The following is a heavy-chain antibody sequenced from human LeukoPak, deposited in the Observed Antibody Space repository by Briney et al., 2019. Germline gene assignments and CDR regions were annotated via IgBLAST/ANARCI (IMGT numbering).Heavy chain of an antibody. CDR2: IYYSGST. CDR1: GGSISSSSYY. J-gene: IGHJ6*03. Sequence: SETLSLTCSVSGGSISSSSYYWGWIRQPPGKGLEWIGNIYYSGSTYYHPSLNSRVTISVETSKNQFSLKLSSVTAADTAVYYCARDFGAYYYGSGSQSSHMDVCGKGTTVTISS. D-gene: IGHD3-10*01. CDR3: ARDFGAYYYGSGSQSSHMDV. V-gene: IGHV4-39*07.